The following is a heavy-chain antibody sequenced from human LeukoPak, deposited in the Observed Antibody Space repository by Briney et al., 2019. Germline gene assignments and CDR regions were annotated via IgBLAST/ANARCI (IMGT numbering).Heavy chain of an antibody. CDR2: INPNSGGT. J-gene: IGHJ4*02. V-gene: IGHV1-2*02. Sequence: ASVKVSCKASGYTFTGYYMHWVRRAPGQGLEWMGWINPNSGGTNYAQKFQGRVTMTRDTSISTAYMELSRLTSDDTAVYYCASEEVGPRQHLTYFDYWGQGTLVTVSS. CDR1: GYTFTGYY. D-gene: IGHD6-13*01. CDR3: ASEEVGPRQHLTYFDY.